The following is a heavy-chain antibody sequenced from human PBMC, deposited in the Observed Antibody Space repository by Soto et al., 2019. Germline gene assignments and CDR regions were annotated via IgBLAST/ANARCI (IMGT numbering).Heavy chain of an antibody. D-gene: IGHD6-13*01. CDR1: GFTFGDYD. J-gene: IGHJ6*02. Sequence: GGSLRLSCTASGFTFGDYDMSWFRQAPGKGLEWVAFIRSTAYGGTTDYAASVKGRSTISRDESKDIAYLQMNSLKTEDTGVYYCTRERGSSWFRYHNYGMDVWGQGTTVTVSS. CDR3: TRERGSSWFRYHNYGMDV. CDR2: IRSTAYGGTT. V-gene: IGHV3-49*03.